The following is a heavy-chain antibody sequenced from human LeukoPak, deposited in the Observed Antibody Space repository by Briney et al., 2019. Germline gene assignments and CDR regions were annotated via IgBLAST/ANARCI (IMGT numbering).Heavy chain of an antibody. CDR3: AREVRGYCSSCGAFDI. D-gene: IGHD2-15*01. J-gene: IGHJ3*02. Sequence: PGGSLRLSCAASGFTFSSYAMQWVRQAPGKGLEWVAVISFDGSNKYYAASVKGRFTISRDNSKNTLYLQMNSLRAEDTAVYYCAREVRGYCSSCGAFDIWGQGTMVTVSS. CDR2: ISFDGSNK. CDR1: GFTFSSYA. V-gene: IGHV3-30*04.